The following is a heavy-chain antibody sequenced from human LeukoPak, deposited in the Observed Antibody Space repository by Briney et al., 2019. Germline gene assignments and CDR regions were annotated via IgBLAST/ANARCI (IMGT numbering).Heavy chain of an antibody. D-gene: IGHD2-21*01. Sequence: GGSLRLSCAASGFTFSSYAMHWVRQAPGKGLEWVAVISYDGSNKYYADSVKGRFTISRDNSKNTLYLQMGSLRAEDMAVYYCARDQAPIPHYGMDVWGQGTTVTVSS. CDR2: ISYDGSNK. V-gene: IGHV3-30*14. CDR1: GFTFSSYA. J-gene: IGHJ6*02. CDR3: ARDQAPIPHYGMDV.